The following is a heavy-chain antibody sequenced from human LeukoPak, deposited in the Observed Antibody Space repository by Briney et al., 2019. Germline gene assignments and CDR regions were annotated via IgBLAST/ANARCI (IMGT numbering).Heavy chain of an antibody. V-gene: IGHV1-2*02. CDR1: GYTFTGYY. Sequence: GASVKVSCKASGYTFTGYYMHWVRQAPGQGLEWMGWINPNSGGTNYAQKFQGRVTMTRDTSISTAYMELSRLRSDDTAVYYCTRDGIVVVPAAMPGDYYYYYMGVWGKGTTVTVSS. CDR2: INPNSGGT. D-gene: IGHD2-2*01. J-gene: IGHJ6*03. CDR3: TRDGIVVVPAAMPGDYYYYYMGV.